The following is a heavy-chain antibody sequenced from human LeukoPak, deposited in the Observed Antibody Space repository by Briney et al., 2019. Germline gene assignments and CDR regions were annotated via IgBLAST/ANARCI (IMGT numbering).Heavy chain of an antibody. CDR2: IYYSGST. CDR1: GGSISSYY. CDR3: ARARVYSSSRGYFDY. J-gene: IGHJ4*02. V-gene: IGHV4-59*01. D-gene: IGHD6-13*01. Sequence: SETLSLTCTVSGGSISSYYWSWIRHPPGKGLEWIGYIYYSGSTNYNPSLKSRVTISVDTSKNQFSLKLSSVTAADTAVYYCARARVYSSSRGYFDYWGQGTLVTVSS.